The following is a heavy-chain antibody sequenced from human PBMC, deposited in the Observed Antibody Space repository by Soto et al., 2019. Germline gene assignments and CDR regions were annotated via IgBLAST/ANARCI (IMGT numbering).Heavy chain of an antibody. J-gene: IGHJ4*02. CDR1: GFTFSNYW. CDR2: IKGDGSEK. CDR3: ARDSRRVGATSDLDY. D-gene: IGHD1-26*01. Sequence: EVQLVESGGGLVQPGGSLRLSCAASGFTFSNYWMSWVRQAPGKGLEWVANIKGDGSEKYYVDSMKGRFTISRDNAENSLYLQLNGLRVEDTALYYCARDSRRVGATSDLDYWGQGTLVTVSS. V-gene: IGHV3-7*01.